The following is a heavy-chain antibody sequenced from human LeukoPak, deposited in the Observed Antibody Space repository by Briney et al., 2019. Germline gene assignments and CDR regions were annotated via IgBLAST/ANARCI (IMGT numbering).Heavy chain of an antibody. CDR2: MYHSGS. CDR3: ARVVAAAGNSFDF. D-gene: IGHD6-13*01. CDR1: GGSISSGGYS. V-gene: IGHV4-30-2*01. Sequence: PSETLSLTCAVSGGSISSGGYSWSWIRQPPGTGLEWIGYMYHSGSIYNPSFKSRVTISVDRSKNQFSLKLSSVTAADTAVYYCARVVAAAGNSFDFWGQGTLVTVSS. J-gene: IGHJ4*02.